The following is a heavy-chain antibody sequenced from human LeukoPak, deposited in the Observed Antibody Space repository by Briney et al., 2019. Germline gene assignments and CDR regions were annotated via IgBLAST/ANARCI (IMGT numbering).Heavy chain of an antibody. V-gene: IGHV4-59*08. CDR3: ARLHYGGNYGYYYYYMDV. CDR1: SGSISSYY. D-gene: IGHD4-23*01. CDR2: IYYSGST. J-gene: IGHJ6*03. Sequence: SETLSLTCTVSSGSISSYYWSWIRQPPGKGLEWIRYIYYSGSTNYNPSLKSRVTISVDTSKNQFSLKLSSVTAADTAVYYCARLHYGGNYGYYYYYMDVWGKGTTVTISS.